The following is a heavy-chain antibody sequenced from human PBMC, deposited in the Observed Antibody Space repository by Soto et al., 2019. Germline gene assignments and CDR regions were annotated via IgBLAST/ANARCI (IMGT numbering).Heavy chain of an antibody. D-gene: IGHD6-19*01. CDR1: GFTFSSYG. CDR3: TRDPLIAVAAYDAFDI. V-gene: IGHV3-33*01. CDR2: IWYDGSNK. J-gene: IGHJ3*02. Sequence: PGRSLRLSCAASGFTFSSYGMHWVRQAPGKGLEWVAVIWYDGSNKYYADSVKGRYTISRDDSKNTVYLQMNSLGAEDTAVYYCTRDPLIAVAAYDAFDIWGQGTSVTVSS.